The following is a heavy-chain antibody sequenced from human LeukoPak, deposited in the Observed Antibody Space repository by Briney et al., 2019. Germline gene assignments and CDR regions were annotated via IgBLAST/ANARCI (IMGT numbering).Heavy chain of an antibody. CDR1: GYTLTELS. J-gene: IGHJ4*02. CDR2: VDPEDGEA. V-gene: IGHV1-24*01. CDR3: ATHPLGYFDS. Sequence: ASVKVPCKVSGYTLTELSMHWVRQAPGKGLNWMGGVDPEDGEAFYAQKCQGRVTMTEDTSTDTAYMELSSLRSDDTAVYYYATHPLGYFDSWGQGTLVTVSS.